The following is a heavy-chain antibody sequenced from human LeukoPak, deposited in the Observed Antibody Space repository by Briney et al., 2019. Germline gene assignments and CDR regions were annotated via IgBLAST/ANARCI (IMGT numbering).Heavy chain of an antibody. Sequence: GSLRLSCAASGFTFSSYGMHWVRQAPGKGLEWVAVISYDGSNKYYADSVKGRFTISRDNSKNTLYLQMNSLRAEDTAVYYCAKLNQLLWGSGYWGQGTLVTVSS. CDR3: AKLNQLLWGSGY. CDR2: ISYDGSNK. V-gene: IGHV3-30*18. D-gene: IGHD2-2*01. J-gene: IGHJ4*02. CDR1: GFTFSSYG.